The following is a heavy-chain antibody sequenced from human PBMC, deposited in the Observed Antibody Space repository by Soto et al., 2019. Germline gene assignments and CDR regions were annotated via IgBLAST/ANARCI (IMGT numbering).Heavy chain of an antibody. CDR3: ARAPKVSGSSQTRPDF. CDR2: ISQSGNT. V-gene: IGHV4-34*01. Sequence: PSETLSLTCTVSGTSISSYYWSWIRQPPGKGLEWIGEISQSGNTNYSPSLKSRVSISIDTSKKQFSLNLASVSAADTAVYYCARAPKVSGSSQTRPDFWGQGTLVTVSS. J-gene: IGHJ4*02. D-gene: IGHD6-6*01. CDR1: GTSISSYY.